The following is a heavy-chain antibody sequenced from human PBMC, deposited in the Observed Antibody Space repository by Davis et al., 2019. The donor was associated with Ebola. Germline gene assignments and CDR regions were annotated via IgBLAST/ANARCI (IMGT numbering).Heavy chain of an antibody. D-gene: IGHD3-10*01. CDR2: IYYSGST. CDR3: ARITMVQGVSNWFDP. J-gene: IGHJ5*02. V-gene: IGHV4-59*01. Sequence: MPGGSLRLSCTVSGGSINNYYWSWIRQPPGKGLEWIGNIYYSGSTNYNPSLKSRVTMSVDTSNNQFSLKLRSVTAADTAVYYCARITMVQGVSNWFDPWGQGTLVTVSS. CDR1: GGSINNYY.